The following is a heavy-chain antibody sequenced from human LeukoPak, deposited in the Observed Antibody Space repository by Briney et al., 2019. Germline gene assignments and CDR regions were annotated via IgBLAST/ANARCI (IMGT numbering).Heavy chain of an antibody. Sequence: QPGRSLRLSCAAPGFTFSSYGMHWVRQAPGKGLEWVAVISYDGSNKYYADSVKGRFTISRDNSKNTLYLQMNSLRAEDTAVYYCAKDRFGGVIVTGMDVWGQGTTVTVSS. CDR3: AKDRFGGVIVTGMDV. CDR2: ISYDGSNK. J-gene: IGHJ6*02. V-gene: IGHV3-30*18. CDR1: GFTFSSYG. D-gene: IGHD3-16*02.